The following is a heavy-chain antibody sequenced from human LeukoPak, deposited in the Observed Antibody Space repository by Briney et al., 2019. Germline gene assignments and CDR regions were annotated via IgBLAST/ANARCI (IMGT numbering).Heavy chain of an antibody. V-gene: IGHV3-21*01. J-gene: IGHJ4*02. Sequence: GGSLRLSCAASGFTFSSYSMNWVRQAPGKGLEWVSSISSSSSYIYYADSVKGRFTISRDNAKNSLYLQMNSLRAEDTAVYYCARGSAAPYYFDYWGQGTLVTVSS. CDR1: GFTFSSYS. CDR3: ARGSAAPYYFDY. CDR2: ISSSSSYI.